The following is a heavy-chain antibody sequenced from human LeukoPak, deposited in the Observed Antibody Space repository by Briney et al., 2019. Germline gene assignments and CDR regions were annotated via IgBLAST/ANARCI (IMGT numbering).Heavy chain of an antibody. D-gene: IGHD4-17*01. CDR2: ISSSSSTI. CDR1: GFTFSSYS. Sequence: GGSLRLSCAASGFTFSSYSMNWVRQAPGKGLEWVSYISSSSSTIYYADSVKGRFTNSRDNAKNSLYLQMNSLRAEDTAVYYCARAVGDYFIDYWGQGTLVTVSS. V-gene: IGHV3-48*01. CDR3: ARAVGDYFIDY. J-gene: IGHJ4*02.